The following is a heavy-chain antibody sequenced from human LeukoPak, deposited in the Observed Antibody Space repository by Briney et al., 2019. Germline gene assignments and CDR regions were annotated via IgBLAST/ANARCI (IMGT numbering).Heavy chain of an antibody. Sequence: GGSLRLSCAASGFTFVNYWMSWVRQAPGKGLEWVANIKQDGSEKYYVDSVKGRFTISRDNAKNSLYLQMNSLRAEDTAVYYCARESSTLRYFDWLQWNWGQGTLVIVSS. CDR2: IKQDGSEK. CDR1: GFTFVNYW. D-gene: IGHD3-9*01. V-gene: IGHV3-7*01. CDR3: ARESSTLRYFDWLQWN. J-gene: IGHJ4*02.